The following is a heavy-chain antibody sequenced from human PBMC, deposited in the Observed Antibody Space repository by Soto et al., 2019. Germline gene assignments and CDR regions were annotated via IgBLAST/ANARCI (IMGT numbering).Heavy chain of an antibody. CDR1: GYTFTSYA. Sequence: QVQLVQSGAEEKKPGASVKVSCKASGYTFTSYAMHWVRQAPGQRLEWMGWINAGNGNTKYSQKFQGRVTITRDTAASTAHMELSSLRAEGTAVYYRSRGPALTHFDSWGQGTLVTFSS. CDR2: INAGNGNT. CDR3: SRGPALTHFDS. V-gene: IGHV1-3*05. D-gene: IGHD7-27*01. J-gene: IGHJ4*02.